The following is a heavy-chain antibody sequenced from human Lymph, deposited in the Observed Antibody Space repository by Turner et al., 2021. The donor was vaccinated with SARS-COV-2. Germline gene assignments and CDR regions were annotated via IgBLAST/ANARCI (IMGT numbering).Heavy chain of an antibody. J-gene: IGHJ6*02. CDR1: GLTFSTYG. CDR3: AKEGEWEFYGGGLDV. CDR2: ISYDGSNK. Sequence: QVQLVESGGGVFQPGGSLRPSCSASGLTFSTYGMHWVRQAPGKGLEWVAVISYDGSNKYYADSVKGRFTISRDNSKNTLHLQMNSLRAEDTAVYYCAKEGEWEFYGGGLDVWGQGTTVTVSS. D-gene: IGHD1-26*01. V-gene: IGHV3-30*18.